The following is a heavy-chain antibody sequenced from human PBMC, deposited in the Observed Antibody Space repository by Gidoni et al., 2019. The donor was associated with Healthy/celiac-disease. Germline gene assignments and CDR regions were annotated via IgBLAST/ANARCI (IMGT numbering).Heavy chain of an antibody. CDR3: AGGEPIVVVVAASPDYYYYGMDV. V-gene: IGHV4-59*01. CDR1: GGPISRYF. J-gene: IGHJ6*02. CDR2: IYYSGST. D-gene: IGHD2-15*01. Sequence: QVQLQESGRGLVKPSETLSLTCPVPGGPISRYFWSWLRQPPGKGLEWIGDIYYSGSTNYNPSLKSRVTKSVDTSKNQFSLKLSSVTAADTAVYYCAGGEPIVVVVAASPDYYYYGMDVWGQGTTVTVSS.